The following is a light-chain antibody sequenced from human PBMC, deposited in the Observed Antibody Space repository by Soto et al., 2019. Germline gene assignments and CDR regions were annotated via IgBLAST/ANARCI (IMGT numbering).Light chain of an antibody. CDR3: QQYNSYWT. V-gene: IGKV1-5*03. CDR1: QSSSW. CDR2: KAS. Sequence: DIQMTQSPSTLSASVGDRVTITCRASQSSSWLAWYQQKPGKAPKLLIYKASSLESGVPSRFSGSGSGTDFTLTISSLQPDDFATYYCQQYNSYWTFGQGTKVEIK. J-gene: IGKJ1*01.